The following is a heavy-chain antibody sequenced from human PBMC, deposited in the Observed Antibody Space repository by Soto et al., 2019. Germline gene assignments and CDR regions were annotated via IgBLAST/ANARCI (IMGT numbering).Heavy chain of an antibody. CDR3: AKDCSNYYDSSGYYYPSWFDP. Sequence: GGSLRLSCAASGCTFSSYAMSWVRQAPGKGLEWVSAISGSGGSTYYADSVKGRFTISRDNSKNTLYLQMNSLRAEDTAVYYCAKDCSNYYDSSGYYYPSWFDPWGQGTLVTVSS. D-gene: IGHD3-22*01. V-gene: IGHV3-23*01. J-gene: IGHJ5*02. CDR2: ISGSGGST. CDR1: GCTFSSYA.